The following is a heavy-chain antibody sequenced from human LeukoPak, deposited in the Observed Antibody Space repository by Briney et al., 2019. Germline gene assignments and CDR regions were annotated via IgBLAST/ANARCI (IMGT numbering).Heavy chain of an antibody. D-gene: IGHD6-19*01. CDR3: ARQVLGSATRFDY. Sequence: SETLSLTCTVSGGSISSYYWSWIRQPPGKGLEWIGYIYYSGSTNYNPSLKSRVTISVDTSKNQFSLKLSSVTAADTAVYYCARQVLGSATRFDYWGRGTLVTVSS. V-gene: IGHV4-59*08. CDR2: IYYSGST. J-gene: IGHJ4*02. CDR1: GGSISSYY.